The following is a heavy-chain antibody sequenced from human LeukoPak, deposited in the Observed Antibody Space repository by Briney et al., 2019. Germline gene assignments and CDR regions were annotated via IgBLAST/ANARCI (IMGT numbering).Heavy chain of an antibody. Sequence: PGGSLRLSCAASGFTFSKYWMSWVRQAPGKGLEWVANIKHDGSEKQDGSEKNYVDSVKGRFTISRDNAKNSLYLQMNSLRAEHTAVYYCARSGRGVDSFYFYMDVWGKGTTVTVSS. CDR3: ARSGRGVDSFYFYMDV. J-gene: IGHJ6*03. CDR2: IKHDGSEKQDGSEK. D-gene: IGHD3-10*01. CDR1: GFTFSKYW. V-gene: IGHV3-7*01.